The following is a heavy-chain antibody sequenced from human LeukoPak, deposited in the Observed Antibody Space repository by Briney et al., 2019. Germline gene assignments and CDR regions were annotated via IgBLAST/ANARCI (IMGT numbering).Heavy chain of an antibody. V-gene: IGHV1-69*04. CDR3: AREKDIVVVPAAMLDYYGMDV. D-gene: IGHD2-2*01. CDR1: GGTFSSYA. Sequence: PSVKVSCKVSGGTFSSYAISWVGQAPGQGLGWRGRIIPILGIANYAQKFQGRVTITADKSTSTAYMELSSLRSEDTAVYYCAREKDIVVVPAAMLDYYGMDVWGQGTTVTVSS. J-gene: IGHJ6*02. CDR2: IIPILGIA.